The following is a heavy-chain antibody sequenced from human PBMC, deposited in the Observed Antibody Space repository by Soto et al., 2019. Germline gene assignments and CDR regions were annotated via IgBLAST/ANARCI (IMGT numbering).Heavy chain of an antibody. D-gene: IGHD3-10*01. J-gene: IGHJ6*02. CDR2: ISYDGSNK. CDR1: GFTFSSYA. Sequence: GGSLRLSCAASGFTFSSYAMHWVRQAPGKGLEWVAVISYDGSNKYYADSVKGRFTISRDNSKNTLYLQMNSLRAEDTAVYYCARVLVRGVIIAYYYYYGMDVWGQGTTVTVSS. CDR3: ARVLVRGVIIAYYYYYGMDV. V-gene: IGHV3-30-3*01.